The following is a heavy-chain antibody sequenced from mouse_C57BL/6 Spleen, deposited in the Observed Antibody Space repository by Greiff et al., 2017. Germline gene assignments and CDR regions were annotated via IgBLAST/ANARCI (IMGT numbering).Heavy chain of an antibody. CDR3: AIIYYGNYVFAY. V-gene: IGHV1-50*01. J-gene: IGHJ3*01. CDR1: GYTFTSYW. D-gene: IGHD2-1*01. CDR2: IDPSDSYT. Sequence: QVQLQQPGAELVKPGASVKLSCKASGYTFTSYWMQWVKQRPGQGLEWIGEIDPSDSYTNYNQKFKGKATLTVDTSSSTAYMQLSSLTSEDSAVYYCAIIYYGNYVFAYWGQGPLVTVSA.